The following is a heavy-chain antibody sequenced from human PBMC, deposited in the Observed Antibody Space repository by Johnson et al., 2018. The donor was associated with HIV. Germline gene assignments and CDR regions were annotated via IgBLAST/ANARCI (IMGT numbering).Heavy chain of an antibody. CDR3: AREGPNYYDSSAYYAFDI. CDR2: INWNGGST. D-gene: IGHD3-22*01. V-gene: IGHV3-20*04. CDR1: GFTFNIYA. J-gene: IGHJ3*02. Sequence: EVQLVESGGGVVQPGRSLRLSCAASGFTFNIYAMDWVRQAPGKGLEWVSGINWNGGSTGYADSVKGRFTISRDNAKNSLYLQMNSLRAEDTALYYCAREGPNYYDSSAYYAFDIWGQGTKVTVSS.